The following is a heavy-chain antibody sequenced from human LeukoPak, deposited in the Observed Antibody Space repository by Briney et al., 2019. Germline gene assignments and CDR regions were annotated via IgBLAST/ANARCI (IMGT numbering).Heavy chain of an antibody. V-gene: IGHV4-59*08. CDR3: AMHVGYSSPLAV. CDR1: GGSISSYY. Sequence: SETLSLTCTVSGGSISSYYWSWIRQTPGRRLERSGYISYSGNTKYNTSPQRRVTISVETSKKKFSLKLNSVSAADTAVYYCAMHVGYSSPLAVWGQGTTVTVSS. CDR2: ISYSGNT. J-gene: IGHJ6*02. D-gene: IGHD6-13*01.